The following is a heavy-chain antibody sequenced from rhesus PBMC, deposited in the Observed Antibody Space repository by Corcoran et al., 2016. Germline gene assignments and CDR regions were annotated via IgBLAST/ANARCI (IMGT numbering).Heavy chain of an antibody. CDR3: GRGNYGLDS. CDR1: GYSLRSGYD. CDR2: IGGTRGTT. V-gene: IGHV4-127*01. Sequence: QVQLQESGPGLVKPSETLSLPCAVSGYSLRSGYDCNWLLQPPGKGLEWIGSIGGTRGTTNYNPSLKSRVTISKDTSKNQFSLILSSVTAADTAVYYCGRGNYGLDSWGQGVVVTVSS. J-gene: IGHJ6*01.